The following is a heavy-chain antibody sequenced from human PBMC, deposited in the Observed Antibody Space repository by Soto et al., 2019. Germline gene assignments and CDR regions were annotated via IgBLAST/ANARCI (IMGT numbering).Heavy chain of an antibody. CDR2: IIPILGIA. V-gene: IGHV1-69*02. Sequence: QVQLVQSGAEVKKPGSSVKVSCKASGGTFSSYTISWVRQAPGQGLEWMGRIIPILGIANYAQKFQGRVTITADKSTSTAYMELSSLRSDDTAVYYCARGCGGDCSGGDAFDIWGQGTMVTVSS. J-gene: IGHJ3*02. CDR3: ARGCGGDCSGGDAFDI. CDR1: GGTFSSYT. D-gene: IGHD2-21*02.